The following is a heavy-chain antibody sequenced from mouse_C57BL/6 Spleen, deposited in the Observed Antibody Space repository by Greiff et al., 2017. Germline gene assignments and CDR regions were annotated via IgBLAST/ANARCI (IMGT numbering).Heavy chain of an antibody. CDR2: IDPETGGT. Sequence: VQLQESGAELVRPGASVTLSCKASGYTFTDYEMHWVKQTPVHGLEWIGAIDPETGGTAYNQKFKGKAILTADKSSSTAYMELRSLTSEDSAVYYCTGPFITTVVAPSGYFDVWGTGTTVTVSS. V-gene: IGHV1-15*01. CDR3: TGPFITTVVAPSGYFDV. CDR1: GYTFTDYE. J-gene: IGHJ1*03. D-gene: IGHD1-1*01.